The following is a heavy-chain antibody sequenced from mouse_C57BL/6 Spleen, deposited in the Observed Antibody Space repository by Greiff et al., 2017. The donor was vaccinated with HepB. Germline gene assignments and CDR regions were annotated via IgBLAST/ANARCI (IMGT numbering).Heavy chain of an antibody. D-gene: IGHD1-1*01. V-gene: IGHV1-74*01. CDR2: IHPSDSDT. CDR1: GYTFTSYW. Sequence: VQLQQPGAELVKPGASVKVSCKASGYTFTSYWMHWVKQRPGQGLEWIGRIHPSDSDTNYNQKFKGKATLTVDKSSSTAYMQLSSLTSEDSAVYYCAFYGSSYVWYFDVWGTGTTVTVSS. J-gene: IGHJ1*03. CDR3: AFYGSSYVWYFDV.